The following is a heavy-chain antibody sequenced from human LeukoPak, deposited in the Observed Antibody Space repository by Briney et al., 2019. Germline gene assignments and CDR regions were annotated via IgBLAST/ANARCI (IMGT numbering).Heavy chain of an antibody. J-gene: IGHJ4*02. V-gene: IGHV1-69*05. CDR1: GGTFSSYA. Sequence: SVKVSCKASGGTFSSYAISWVRQAPGQGLEWMGGIIPIFGTANYAQKLQGRVTMTTDTSTSTAYMELRSLRSDDTAVYYCARDLDLKTTFDYWGQGTLVTVSS. D-gene: IGHD1-14*01. CDR3: ARDLDLKTTFDY. CDR2: IIPIFGTA.